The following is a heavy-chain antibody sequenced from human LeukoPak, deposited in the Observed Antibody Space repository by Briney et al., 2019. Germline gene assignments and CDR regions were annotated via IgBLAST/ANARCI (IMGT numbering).Heavy chain of an antibody. Sequence: PSETLSLTCTVSGVSISSYYWSWIRQPPGKGLEWIGYIYYSGSTNYNPSLKSRVTISVDTSKNQFSLKLSSVTAADTAVYYCARSITSSWYGDFQHWGQGTLVTVSS. D-gene: IGHD6-13*01. CDR1: GVSISSYY. J-gene: IGHJ1*01. CDR3: ARSITSSWYGDFQH. CDR2: IYYSGST. V-gene: IGHV4-59*01.